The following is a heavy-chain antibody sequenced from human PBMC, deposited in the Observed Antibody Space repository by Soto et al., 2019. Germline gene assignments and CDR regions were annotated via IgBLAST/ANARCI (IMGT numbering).Heavy chain of an antibody. CDR3: ARVSQSGCPDY. CDR2: IWHDGTYK. Sequence: QVQLVESGGGVVQPGRSLRLSCAASGFTFSNYGMHWVRQAPGKGLEWVAVIWHDGTYKYYADYVKGRFTISRDSSNDTLYLQMNSLRAEDTAVYYCARVSQSGCPDYWGQGTPVTVSS. CDR1: GFTFSNYG. D-gene: IGHD6-19*01. V-gene: IGHV3-33*01. J-gene: IGHJ4*02.